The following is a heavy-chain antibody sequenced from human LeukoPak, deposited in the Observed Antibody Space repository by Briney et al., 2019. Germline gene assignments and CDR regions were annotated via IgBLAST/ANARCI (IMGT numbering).Heavy chain of an antibody. J-gene: IGHJ4*02. Sequence: GGSLRLSCAASGFTFSSYAMNWVRQAPGKGLESVSAISGSGGSTYYADSVKGRFTISRDNSKNTLYLQMNSLRAEDTAVYYCAKVPYDSSGYYYLNYWGQGTLVTVSS. CDR2: ISGSGGST. CDR1: GFTFSSYA. CDR3: AKVPYDSSGYYYLNY. V-gene: IGHV3-23*01. D-gene: IGHD3-22*01.